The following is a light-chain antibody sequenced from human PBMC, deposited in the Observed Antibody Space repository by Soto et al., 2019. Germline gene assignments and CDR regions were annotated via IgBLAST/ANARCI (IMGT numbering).Light chain of an antibody. J-gene: IGKJ3*01. CDR3: QQYDSLPFT. CDR1: QDISNF. CDR2: DAS. V-gene: IGKV1-33*01. Sequence: DIQMTQSPSSLSASVGDRVAITCRASQDISNFLNWYQQTPGKAPKLLTYDASDLEIGVPSSFSGSGSETDFTFTISNVQPEDTATYYCQQYDSLPFTFGPGTKVDIK.